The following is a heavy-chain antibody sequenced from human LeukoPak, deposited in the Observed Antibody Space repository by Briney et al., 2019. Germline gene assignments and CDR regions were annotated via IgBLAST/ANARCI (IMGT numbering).Heavy chain of an antibody. J-gene: IGHJ2*01. D-gene: IGHD3-22*01. V-gene: IGHV4-39*07. CDR3: ARDSAYYYDSSGYPNWYFDL. CDR2: IYHSGST. CDR1: GVSISSSTYY. Sequence: SETLSLTCTVSGVSISSSTYYWGWIRQPPGKGLEWIGEIYHSGSTNYNPSLKSRVTISVDNSKNQFSLKLSSVTAADTAVYYCARDSAYYYDSSGYPNWYFDLWGRGTLVTVSS.